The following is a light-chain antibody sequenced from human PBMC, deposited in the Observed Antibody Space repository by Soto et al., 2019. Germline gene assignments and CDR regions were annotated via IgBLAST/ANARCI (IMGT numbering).Light chain of an antibody. Sequence: DIQMTQSPSSLSASVGDRVTITCLASQYVDTYLNWYQHKPGKAPQLLIYGASRLQSGVPSRFSASGSATDFALTITSLQPEDFATYYCHQSYSNPPTFGQGTRLEIK. J-gene: IGKJ5*01. CDR3: HQSYSNPPT. CDR2: GAS. CDR1: QYVDTY. V-gene: IGKV1-39*01.